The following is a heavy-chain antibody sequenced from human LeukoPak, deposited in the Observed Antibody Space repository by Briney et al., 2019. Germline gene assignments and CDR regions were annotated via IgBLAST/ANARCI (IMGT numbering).Heavy chain of an antibody. CDR1: GGSISSYY. J-gene: IGHJ4*02. CDR3: ARVVRGVINLFYFDY. CDR2: IYYSGST. V-gene: IGHV4-59*01. Sequence: PSETLSLTCTVSGGSISSYYWSWIRQPPGKGLEWIGYIYYSGSTNYNPSLKSRVTISVDTSKNQFSLKLSSVTAADTAVYYCARVVRGVINLFYFDYWGQGTLVTVSS. D-gene: IGHD3-10*01.